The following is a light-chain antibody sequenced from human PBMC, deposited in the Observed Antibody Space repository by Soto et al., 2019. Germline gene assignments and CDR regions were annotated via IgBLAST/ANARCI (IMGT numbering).Light chain of an antibody. V-gene: IGKV3-20*01. J-gene: IGKJ5*01. Sequence: EIVLTQSPGTLSLSPGERATLSCRASQSVSSSYLAWYQQKPGQAPRLLIYGASSRATGIPDWFSGSGSGTDFTLTISRLEPEDFAVYYCQQYGSSLSITFGQGTRLEIK. CDR2: GAS. CDR1: QSVSSSY. CDR3: QQYGSSLSIT.